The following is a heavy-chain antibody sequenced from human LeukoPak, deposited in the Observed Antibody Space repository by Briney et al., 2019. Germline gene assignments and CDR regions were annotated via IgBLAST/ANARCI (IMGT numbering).Heavy chain of an antibody. CDR1: GFTFSSYA. CDR2: ISGSGGST. D-gene: IGHD6-19*01. J-gene: IGHJ4*02. CDR3: AKDLYSSGWPAYYFDY. V-gene: IGHV3-23*01. Sequence: GGSLRLSCAASGFTFSSYAMSWVRQAPGKGLEWFSAISGSGGSTYYADSVKGRFTISRDNSKNTLYLQMNSLRAEDTAVYYCAKDLYSSGWPAYYFDYWGQGTLVTVSS.